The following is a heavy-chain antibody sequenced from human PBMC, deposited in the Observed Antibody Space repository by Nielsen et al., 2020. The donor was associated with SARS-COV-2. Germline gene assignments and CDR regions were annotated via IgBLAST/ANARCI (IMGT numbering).Heavy chain of an antibody. V-gene: IGHV3-9*01. Sequence: SLKISCAASGFTFDDYAMHWVRQAPGKGLEWVSGISWNSGSIGYADSVKGRFTISRDNSKNTLYLQMNSLRAEDTAVYYCARRAMRFWYFDLWGRGTLVTVSS. CDR2: ISWNSGSI. J-gene: IGHJ2*01. CDR1: GFTFDDYA. CDR3: ARRAMRFWYFDL. D-gene: IGHD2-2*01.